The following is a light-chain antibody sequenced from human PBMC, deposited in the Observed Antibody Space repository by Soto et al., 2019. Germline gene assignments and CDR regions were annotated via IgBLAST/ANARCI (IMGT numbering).Light chain of an antibody. J-gene: IGLJ3*02. V-gene: IGLV7-46*01. CDR1: TGAVTSGHY. CDR2: ETS. Sequence: QAVVTQAPSLTVSPGGTVTLTCGSSTGAVTSGHYPHWFQQKPGQAPRPLIYETSNKESFTPARFSGSLLGGKAALTLSGAQPEEEADYYCLVSYNGANWVFGGGTKLTVL. CDR3: LVSYNGANWV.